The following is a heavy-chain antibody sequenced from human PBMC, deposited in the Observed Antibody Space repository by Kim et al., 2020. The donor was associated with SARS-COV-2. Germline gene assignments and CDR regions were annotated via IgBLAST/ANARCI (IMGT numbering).Heavy chain of an antibody. CDR3: VRDLSYGSSWLKVFDS. Sequence: GGSLRLSCAASGFTLSSCAMNWVRQAPGKGLEWISYISATSRNIHYADSVKGRFTISRDNANNLLYLQMNSLRDDDAALYYCVRDLSYGSSWLKVFDSWGQGTPVTVSS. CDR2: ISATSRNI. J-gene: IGHJ4*02. D-gene: IGHD6-13*01. CDR1: GFTLSSCA. V-gene: IGHV3-48*02.